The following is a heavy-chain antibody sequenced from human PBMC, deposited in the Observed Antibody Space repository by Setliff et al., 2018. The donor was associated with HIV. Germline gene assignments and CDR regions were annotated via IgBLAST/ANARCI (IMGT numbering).Heavy chain of an antibody. CDR1: GFSFSNYD. CDR3: AKGASLVPRRPHFCYFDY. D-gene: IGHD3-16*02. Sequence: GGSLRLSCVGSGFSFSNYDLNWVRQAPGKGLEWISYSSDTGSTTYYGDSVKGRFTISRDNAKNTLYLQMNRLRADDTAIYYCAKGASLVPRRPHFCYFDYWGQGALVTVSS. J-gene: IGHJ4*02. V-gene: IGHV3-48*03. CDR2: SSDTGSTT.